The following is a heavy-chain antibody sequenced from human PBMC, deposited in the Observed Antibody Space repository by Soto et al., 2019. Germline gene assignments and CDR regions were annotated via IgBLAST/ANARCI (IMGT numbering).Heavy chain of an antibody. CDR3: ARGPYYYDSSGYYYY. J-gene: IGHJ4*02. CDR1: GYTFTSYA. D-gene: IGHD3-22*01. CDR2: INAGNGNT. V-gene: IGHV1-3*01. Sequence: ASVKVSCKASGYTFTSYAMHWVRQAPGQRLEWMGWINAGNGNTKYSQKFQGRVTITRDTSASTAYMELSGLRSEDTAVYYCARGPYYYDSSGYYYYWGQGTLVTVSS.